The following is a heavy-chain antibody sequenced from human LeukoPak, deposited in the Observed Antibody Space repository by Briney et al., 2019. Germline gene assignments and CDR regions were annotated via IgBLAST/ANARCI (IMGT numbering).Heavy chain of an antibody. V-gene: IGHV3-33*01. Sequence: GGSLRLSCAASGFTFSSFGMHWVRQAPGKGLEWVAIIWSDGSNEVYIESVKGRFTISRDNSKNTLYLHMNSLRGEDTAMYFCARGCGGGPGCYILDYWGQGTLVTVSS. D-gene: IGHD2-15*01. CDR2: IWSDGSNE. CDR3: ARGCGGGPGCYILDY. CDR1: GFTFSSFG. J-gene: IGHJ4*02.